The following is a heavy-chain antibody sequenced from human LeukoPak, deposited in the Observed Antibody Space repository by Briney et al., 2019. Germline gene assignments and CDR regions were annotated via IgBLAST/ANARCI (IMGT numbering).Heavy chain of an antibody. CDR3: AMVRGVIISPIPAYFDY. CDR1: GYTFTSYG. J-gene: IGHJ4*02. CDR2: ISAYNGNT. D-gene: IGHD3-10*01. Sequence: ASVKVSCKASGYTFTSYGISWVRQAPGQGLEWMGWISAYNGNTNYAQKLQGRATMTTDTSTSTAYMELRSLRSDDTAVYYCAMVRGVIISPIPAYFDYWGQGTLVTVSS. V-gene: IGHV1-18*01.